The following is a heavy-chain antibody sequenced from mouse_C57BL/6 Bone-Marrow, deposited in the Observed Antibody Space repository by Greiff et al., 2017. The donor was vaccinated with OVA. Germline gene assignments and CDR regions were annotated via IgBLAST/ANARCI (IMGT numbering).Heavy chain of an antibody. V-gene: IGHV1-74*01. CDR2: IHPSDSDT. Sequence: VQLQQPGAELVKPGASVKVSCKASGYTFTSYWMHWVKQRPGQGLEWIGRIHPSDSDTNYNQKFKGKATLTVDKSSSTAYMQLSSLTSEDSAVYYCAMEITTVVATGYFDVWGTGTTVTVSS. CDR3: AMEITTVVATGYFDV. D-gene: IGHD1-1*01. J-gene: IGHJ1*03. CDR1: GYTFTSYW.